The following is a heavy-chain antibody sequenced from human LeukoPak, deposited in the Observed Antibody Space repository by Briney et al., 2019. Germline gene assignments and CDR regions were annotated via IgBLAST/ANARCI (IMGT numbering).Heavy chain of an antibody. CDR1: GGSFSGYY. CDR2: INHSGST. V-gene: IGHV4-34*01. Sequence: PSETLSLTCAVYGGSFSGYYWSWIRQPPGKGLEWIGEINHSGSTNYNPSLKSRVTISVDTSKNQFSLKLSSVTAADTAVYYCARSRVVPAAEVYYYYYMDVWGKGTTVTVSS. D-gene: IGHD2-2*01. CDR3: ARSRVVPAAEVYYYYYMDV. J-gene: IGHJ6*03.